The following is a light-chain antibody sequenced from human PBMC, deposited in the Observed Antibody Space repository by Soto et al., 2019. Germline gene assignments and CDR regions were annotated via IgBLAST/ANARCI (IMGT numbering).Light chain of an antibody. CDR2: RNN. CDR1: SSNIGSNS. V-gene: IGLV1-47*01. J-gene: IGLJ1*01. Sequence: QSVLTQPPSASGTPGQRVTISCSGSSSNIGSNSVYWYQQLPGTAPKLLIYRNNHRPSGVPDRFSGSKSGTSAALAISGLRYEDEADYYCGAWDDSLSGDVFGAGTKVTVL. CDR3: GAWDDSLSGDV.